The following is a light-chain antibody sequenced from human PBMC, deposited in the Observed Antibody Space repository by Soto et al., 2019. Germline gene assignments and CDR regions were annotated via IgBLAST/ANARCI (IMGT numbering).Light chain of an antibody. Sequence: QSVLTQPPSASGTPGQTVTISCSGGTSKIGSNTINWYQHLPGMAPKLLIYSNNQRPSEVPDRFSGSKSGTSASLAISRLQSEDEADFYCRACDDTLNGWVFGGGTQLTVL. CDR3: RACDDTLNGWV. J-gene: IGLJ3*02. V-gene: IGLV1-44*01. CDR1: TSKIGSNT. CDR2: SNN.